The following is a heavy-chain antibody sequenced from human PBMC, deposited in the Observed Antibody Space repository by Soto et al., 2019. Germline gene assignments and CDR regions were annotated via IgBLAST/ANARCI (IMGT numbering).Heavy chain of an antibody. CDR3: ARENVDTAMATGVQAFDI. D-gene: IGHD5-18*01. Sequence: QVQLQESGPGLVKPSETLSLTCTVSGGSVSSGSYYWSWIRQPPGKGLEWIGYIYYSGSTNYNPSLKSRVTISVDTSKNQFSLKLSSVTAADTAVYYCARENVDTAMATGVQAFDIWGQGTMVTVSS. V-gene: IGHV4-61*01. CDR2: IYYSGST. J-gene: IGHJ3*02. CDR1: GGSVSSGSYY.